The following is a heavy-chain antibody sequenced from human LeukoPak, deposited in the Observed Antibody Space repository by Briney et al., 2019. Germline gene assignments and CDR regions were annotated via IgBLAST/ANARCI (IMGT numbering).Heavy chain of an antibody. J-gene: IGHJ6*03. Sequence: ASVKVSCKASGYTFTGYYMHWVRRAPGQGLEWMGWINPNSGGTNYAQKFQGRVTMTRDTSISTAYMELSRLRSDDTAVYYCARVAYGGNYYYYYMDVWGKGTTVTISS. CDR2: INPNSGGT. D-gene: IGHD4-23*01. CDR3: ARVAYGGNYYYYYMDV. CDR1: GYTFTGYY. V-gene: IGHV1-2*02.